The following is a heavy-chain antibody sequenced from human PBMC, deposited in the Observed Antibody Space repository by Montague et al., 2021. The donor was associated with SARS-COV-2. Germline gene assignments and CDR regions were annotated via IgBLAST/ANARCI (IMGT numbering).Heavy chain of an antibody. Sequence: SETLSLTCAVSGDSIMTTDCWSWVRQPPGKGLEWIGEIYQGASTNYNPSLKSRVTMSVDRSKNQVSLELYSVTAADTSIDYCVRAGGFLNRPPFWGQGALVIVSS. CDR3: VRAGGFLNRPPF. CDR2: IYQGAST. CDR1: GDSIMTTDC. V-gene: IGHV4-4*02. D-gene: IGHD2/OR15-2a*01. J-gene: IGHJ4*02.